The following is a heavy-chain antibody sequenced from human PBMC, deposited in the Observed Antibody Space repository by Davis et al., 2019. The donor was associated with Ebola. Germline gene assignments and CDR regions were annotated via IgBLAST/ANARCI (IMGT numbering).Heavy chain of an antibody. CDR1: GYTFTSYY. J-gene: IGHJ4*02. Sequence: ALVKVSCQASGYTFTSYYMHWVRQAPGQGLEWMGIINPSGGSTSYAQKFQGRVTITADESTSTAYMELSSLRSEDTAVYYCARDWSAYSYGSTYFDYWGQGTLVTVSS. CDR2: INPSGGST. D-gene: IGHD5-18*01. CDR3: ARDWSAYSYGSTYFDY. V-gene: IGHV1-46*01.